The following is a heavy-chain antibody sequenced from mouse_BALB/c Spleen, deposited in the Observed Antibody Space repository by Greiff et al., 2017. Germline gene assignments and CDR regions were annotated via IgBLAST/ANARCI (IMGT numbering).Heavy chain of an antibody. Sequence: EVQGVESGPGLVKPSQSLSLTCTVTGYSITSDYAWNWIRQFPGNKLEWMGYISYSGSTSYNPSLKSRISITRDTSKNQFFLQLNSVTTEDTATYYCARYGGYYAMDYWGQGTSVTVSS. V-gene: IGHV3-2*02. CDR3: ARYGGYYAMDY. D-gene: IGHD1-1*02. CDR2: ISYSGST. CDR1: GYSITSDYA. J-gene: IGHJ4*01.